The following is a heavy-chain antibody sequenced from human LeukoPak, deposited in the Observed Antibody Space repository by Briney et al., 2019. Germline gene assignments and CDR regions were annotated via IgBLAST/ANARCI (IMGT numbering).Heavy chain of an antibody. CDR3: ARATTDYVILTGTDAFDI. CDR2: ISYDGSNK. V-gene: IGHV3-30-3*01. CDR1: GFTFSSYA. Sequence: PGRSLRLSCAASGFTFSSYAMHWVRQAPGKGLEWVAVISYDGSNKYYADSVKGRFTISRDNSKNTLYLQMNSLRAEDTAVYYCARATTDYVILTGTDAFDIWGQGTMVTVSS. J-gene: IGHJ3*02. D-gene: IGHD3-9*01.